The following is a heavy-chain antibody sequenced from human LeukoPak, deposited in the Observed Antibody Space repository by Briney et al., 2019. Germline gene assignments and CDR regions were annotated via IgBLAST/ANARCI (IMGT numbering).Heavy chain of an antibody. CDR3: ARGRPYYDSSDYYYEGDAFDI. CDR2: INPSGGST. Sequence: ASVKVSCKASGDTFTSYYMHWVRQAPGQGLEWMGIINPSGGSTNYAQKFQGRVTMTRDMSTSIVYMELSSLRSEDTAVYYCARGRPYYDSSDYYYEGDAFDIWGQGTMVTVSS. V-gene: IGHV1-46*01. CDR1: GDTFTSYY. D-gene: IGHD3-22*01. J-gene: IGHJ3*02.